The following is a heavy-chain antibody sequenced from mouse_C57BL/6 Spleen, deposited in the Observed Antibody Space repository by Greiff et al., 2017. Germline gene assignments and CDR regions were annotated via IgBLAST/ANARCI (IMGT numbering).Heavy chain of an antibody. Sequence: VQLQQSGPELVKPGASVKISCKASGYTFTDYYMNWVKQSHGKSLEWIGDINPNNGGTSYNQKFKGKATLTVDKSSSTAYMELRSLTSEDSAVYYCARSGSNYVGYAMDYWGQGTSVTVSS. D-gene: IGHD2-5*01. V-gene: IGHV1-26*01. J-gene: IGHJ4*01. CDR2: INPNNGGT. CDR3: ARSGSNYVGYAMDY. CDR1: GYTFTDYY.